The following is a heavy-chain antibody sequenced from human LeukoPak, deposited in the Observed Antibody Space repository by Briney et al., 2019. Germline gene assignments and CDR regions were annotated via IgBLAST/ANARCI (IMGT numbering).Heavy chain of an antibody. CDR1: GGSINSYY. V-gene: IGHV4-4*07. D-gene: IGHD3-10*01. Sequence: SETLSLTCTVSGGSINSYYWSWIRQPAGKGLEWIGRIYTSGSTNYNPSLKSQVTMSVDTSKNQFSLKLSSVTAADTAVYYCARTWFGEWEFDYWGQGTLVTVSS. CDR2: IYTSGST. J-gene: IGHJ4*02. CDR3: ARTWFGEWEFDY.